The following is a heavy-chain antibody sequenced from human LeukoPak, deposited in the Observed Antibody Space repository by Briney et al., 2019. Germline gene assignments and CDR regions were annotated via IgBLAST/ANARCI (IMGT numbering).Heavy chain of an antibody. CDR1: GGSISSYY. CDR2: IYYSGST. Sequence: SETLSLTCTVSGGSISSYYWSWIRQPPGKGLEWIGYIYYSGSTNYNPSLKSRVTISVDTSKNQFSLKLSSVTAADTAVYYCARAHLGYDFWSGYYTNWFDPWGQGTLVTVSS. D-gene: IGHD3-3*01. J-gene: IGHJ5*02. V-gene: IGHV4-59*01. CDR3: ARAHLGYDFWSGYYTNWFDP.